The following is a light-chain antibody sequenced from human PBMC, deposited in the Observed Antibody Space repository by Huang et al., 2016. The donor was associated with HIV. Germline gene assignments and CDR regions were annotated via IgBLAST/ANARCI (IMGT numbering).Light chain of an antibody. J-gene: IGKJ2*03. V-gene: IGKV3-20*01. Sequence: IVLTQSPDTLSLSPWERATVSCRASQSVTRNYLAWYQQRPGQAPKLLIYGASTRATGIPDRFSGSGSGTDFTLTISRLAPEDFAVYYCQQFGSSPPYSFGQGTKLEIK. CDR3: QQFGSSPPYS. CDR2: GAS. CDR1: QSVTRNY.